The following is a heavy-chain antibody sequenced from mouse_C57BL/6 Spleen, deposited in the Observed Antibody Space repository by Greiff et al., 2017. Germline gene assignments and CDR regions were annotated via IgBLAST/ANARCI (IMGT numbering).Heavy chain of an antibody. Sequence: VQLQQSGPELVKPGASVKISCKASGYAFSSSWMNWVKQRPGKGLEWIGRIYPGDGDTNYNGKFKGKATLTADKSSSTAYMQLRSLTSEDSAVYFCARMDYDGSSYGDYWGQGTTLTVSS. CDR2: IYPGDGDT. J-gene: IGHJ2*01. D-gene: IGHD1-1*01. CDR3: ARMDYDGSSYGDY. V-gene: IGHV1-82*01. CDR1: GYAFSSSW.